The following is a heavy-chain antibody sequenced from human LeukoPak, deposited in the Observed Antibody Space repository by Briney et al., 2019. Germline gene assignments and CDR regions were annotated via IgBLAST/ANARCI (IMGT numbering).Heavy chain of an antibody. D-gene: IGHD6-13*01. CDR1: GGSISSSSYY. Sequence: SETLSLTCTVSGGSISSSSYYWGWIRQPPGKGLEWIGSIYYSGSTYYNPSLKKRVSISVDTSKNQFSLKLSSVTAADTAVYYCARGRWVLGVAAAGTDFEYWGQGTLVGVSS. CDR3: ARGRWVLGVAAAGTDFEY. J-gene: IGHJ4*02. CDR2: IYYSGST. V-gene: IGHV4-39*01.